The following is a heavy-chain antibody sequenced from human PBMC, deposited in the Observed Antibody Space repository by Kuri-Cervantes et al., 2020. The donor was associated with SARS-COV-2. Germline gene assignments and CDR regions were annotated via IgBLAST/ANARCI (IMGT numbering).Heavy chain of an antibody. V-gene: IGHV4-59*01. J-gene: IGHJ6*02. CDR2: VYKTGST. Sequence: GSLRLSCIVSGDSINDYFWNWIRQTPGKGLEWIGYVYKTGSTSYAPSLKSRVTMSVDTSKNQFSLHLTAVTAADTAVYYCARTTKGLRFPYYYYYYGMDVWGQGTTVTVSS. CDR1: GDSINDYF. D-gene: IGHD3-3*01. CDR3: ARTTKGLRFPYYYYYYGMDV.